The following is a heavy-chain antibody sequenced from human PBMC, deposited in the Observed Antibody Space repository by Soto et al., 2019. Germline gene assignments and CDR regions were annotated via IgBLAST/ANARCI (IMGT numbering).Heavy chain of an antibody. Sequence: SETLSLTCAVSGGSISSGGYSWSWIRQPPGKGLEWIGYIYHSGSTYYNPSLKSRVTISVDRSKNQFSLKLSSVTAADTAVYYCARDKGRSPPDYWGQGTLVTVSS. CDR3: ARDKGRSPPDY. CDR1: GGSISSGGYS. CDR2: IYHSGST. J-gene: IGHJ4*02. D-gene: IGHD2-15*01. V-gene: IGHV4-30-2*01.